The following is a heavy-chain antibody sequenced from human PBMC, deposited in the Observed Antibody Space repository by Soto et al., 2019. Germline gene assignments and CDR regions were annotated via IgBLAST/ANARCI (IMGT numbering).Heavy chain of an antibody. Sequence: SETLSLTCTVSGGSISSYYWSWIRQPPGKGLEWIGYIYYSGSTNYNPSLKSRVTISVDTSKNQFSLKLSSVTAADTAVYYCARQEQWLQEYFQHWGQGTLVTSPQ. CDR2: IYYSGST. V-gene: IGHV4-59*08. CDR3: ARQEQWLQEYFQH. CDR1: GGSISSYY. J-gene: IGHJ1*01. D-gene: IGHD6-19*01.